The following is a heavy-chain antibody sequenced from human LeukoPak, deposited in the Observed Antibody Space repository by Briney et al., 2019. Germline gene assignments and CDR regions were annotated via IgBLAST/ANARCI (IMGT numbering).Heavy chain of an antibody. J-gene: IGHJ4*02. CDR2: ISDDGSRQ. D-gene: IGHD3-10*01. Sequence: PGRSLRLSCAASGFTLSNFGMHWGRQAPGKGLEWVTFISDDGSRQHYADSVKGRFTISRDNSKNTLNLQMNSLRAEDTAVYYCVKDRTGTYTLDYWGQGTLVTVSS. CDR1: GFTLSNFG. V-gene: IGHV3-30*18. CDR3: VKDRTGTYTLDY.